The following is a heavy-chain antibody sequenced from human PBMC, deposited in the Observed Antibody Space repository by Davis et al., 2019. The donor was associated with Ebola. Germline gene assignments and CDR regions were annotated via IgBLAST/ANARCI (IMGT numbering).Heavy chain of an antibody. V-gene: IGHV4-61*01. CDR3: ASTRRNSRYFDY. J-gene: IGHJ4*02. D-gene: IGHD4-23*01. CDR2: IYYSGGT. CDR1: GGSVSSGSYY. Sequence: MPSETLSLTCTVSGGSVSSGSYYWSWIRQPPGKGLEWIGYIYYSGGTNYNPSLKSRVTISVDTSKNQFSLKLSSVTAADTAVYYCASTRRNSRYFDYWGQGTLVTVSS.